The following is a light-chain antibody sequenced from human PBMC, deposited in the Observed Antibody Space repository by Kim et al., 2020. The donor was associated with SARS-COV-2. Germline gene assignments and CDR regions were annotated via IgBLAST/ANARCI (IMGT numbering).Light chain of an antibody. CDR2: QDS. CDR3: QARDSSTWV. V-gene: IGLV3-1*01. CDR1: KLGDKY. J-gene: IGLJ3*02. Sequence: SYELTQPPSVSVSPGQTASITCSGDKLGDKYACWYQQKPGQSPVLVIYQDSKRPSGIPERSSVSNSGNTATLTISGTQAMDEADYHCQARDSSTWVFGGG.